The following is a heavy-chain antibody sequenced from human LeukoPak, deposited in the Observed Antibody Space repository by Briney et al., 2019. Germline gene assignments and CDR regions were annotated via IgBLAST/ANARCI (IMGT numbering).Heavy chain of an antibody. D-gene: IGHD1-14*01. CDR1: GFTFSSYW. Sequence: GGSLRLSCAASGFTFSSYWMHWVRQAPGKGLVWVSAISGSGGSTYYADSVKGRFTISRDNSKNTLYLQMNSLRAEDTAVYYCAKISGEEGYYFDYWGQGTLVTVSS. V-gene: IGHV3-23*01. J-gene: IGHJ4*02. CDR2: ISGSGGST. CDR3: AKISGEEGYYFDY.